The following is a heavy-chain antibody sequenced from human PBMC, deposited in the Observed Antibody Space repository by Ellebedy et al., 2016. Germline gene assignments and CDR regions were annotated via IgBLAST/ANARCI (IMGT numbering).Heavy chain of an antibody. CDR2: ISWNSGSI. Sequence: GGSLRLSXAASGFSFDDYAMHWVRQAPGKGLEWVSGISWNSGSIGYVDSVKGRFTISRDNAKNSLYLQMNSLRAEDTALYYCAKDRGTSIYYSYMDVWGKGTTVTVSS. CDR3: AKDRGTSIYYSYMDV. J-gene: IGHJ6*03. V-gene: IGHV3-9*01. CDR1: GFSFDDYA.